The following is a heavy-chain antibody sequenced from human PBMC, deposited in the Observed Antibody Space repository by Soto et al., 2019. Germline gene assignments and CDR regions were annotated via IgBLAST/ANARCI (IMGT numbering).Heavy chain of an antibody. CDR3: ATPLXGVTTAGRDPFYYYGMDV. CDR2: IKSESDSGTA. D-gene: IGHD6-25*01. Sequence: GGSLRLSCAASGFTFSHAWMSWVRQAPGKGLEWVGRIKSESDSGTADTAAPVKGRFTISRDDSKNTLYLHMNSLKTEDTGVYYCATPLXGVTTAGRDPFYYYGMDVWGQGTTVTVSS. CDR1: GFTFSHAW. J-gene: IGHJ6*02. V-gene: IGHV3-15*01.